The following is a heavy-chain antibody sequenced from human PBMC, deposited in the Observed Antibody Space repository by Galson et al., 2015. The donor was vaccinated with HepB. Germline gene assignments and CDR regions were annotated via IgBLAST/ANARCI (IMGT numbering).Heavy chain of an antibody. D-gene: IGHD6-19*01. J-gene: IGHJ4*02. Sequence: SLRLSCAASGFTFDDYAMHWVRHAPGKGLEWVSGISWNSGSIGYADSVKGRFTISRDNSKNTLYLQMNSLRDEDTAVYYCAKGSSGYYVINYWGQGTLVTVSS. CDR1: GFTFDDYA. CDR2: ISWNSGSI. V-gene: IGHV3-9*01. CDR3: AKGSSGYYVINY.